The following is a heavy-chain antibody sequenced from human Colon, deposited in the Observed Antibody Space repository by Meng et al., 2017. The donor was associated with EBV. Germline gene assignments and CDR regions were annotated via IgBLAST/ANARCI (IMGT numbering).Heavy chain of an antibody. CDR3: ARGGYYSFNY. Sequence: QGQLQDSAPGLVKPSETLSLTCAVPGGSISSVYWWTWVRQTPGKGLDWIGEIYHSGSTNYNPSLKSRVTISVDKSKNQFSLKLTSVTAADTAVYYCARGGYYSFNYWGQRTLVTVSS. J-gene: IGHJ4*02. CDR1: GGSISSVYW. CDR2: IYHSGST. D-gene: IGHD5-18*01. V-gene: IGHV4-4*02.